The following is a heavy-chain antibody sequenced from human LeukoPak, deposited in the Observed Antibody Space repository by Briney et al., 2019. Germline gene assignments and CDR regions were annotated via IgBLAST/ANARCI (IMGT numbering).Heavy chain of an antibody. Sequence: PGGSLRLSCAASGFTFRSYGMSWVRQAPGKGLQWVSAISGDGKNRDYPDSVKGRFTISRDNAKNSLYLQMNSLRAEDTAVYYCARRRGYSGYGMDYWGQGTLVTVSS. CDR1: GFTFRSYG. CDR2: ISGDGKNR. D-gene: IGHD5-12*01. J-gene: IGHJ4*02. V-gene: IGHV3-21*01. CDR3: ARRRGYSGYGMDY.